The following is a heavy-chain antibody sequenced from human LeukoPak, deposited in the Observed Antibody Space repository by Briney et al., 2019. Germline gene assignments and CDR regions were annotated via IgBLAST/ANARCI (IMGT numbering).Heavy chain of an antibody. D-gene: IGHD2-21*02. J-gene: IGHJ3*02. CDR2: XXXXXXXI. CDR3: ARRSRAYCGGDCNIRVNAFDI. CDR1: GFIFSSXT. V-gene: IGHV3-21*01. Sequence: GGSLRLSCAASGFIFSSXTXNWVRQAPXXXXXXXXXXXXXXXXIYYADSLKGRFTISRDNAKNSLYLQMNSLRAAXTAVYYCARRSRAYCGGDCNIRVNAFDIWGQGTMVTVSS.